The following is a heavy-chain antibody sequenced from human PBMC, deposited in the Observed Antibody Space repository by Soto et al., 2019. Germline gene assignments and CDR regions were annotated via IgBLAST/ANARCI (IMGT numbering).Heavy chain of an antibody. CDR1: GFTFTSSA. V-gene: IGHV1-58*01. D-gene: IGHD2-15*01. CDR2: IVVGSGNT. J-gene: IGHJ4*02. Sequence: GASVKVSCKASGFTFTSSAVQWVRQARGQRLEWIGWIVVGSGNTNYAQKFQERVTITRDMSTSTAYMELSSLRSEDTAVYYCAARPDYCSGGSCYSGYNYWGQGTLVTVSS. CDR3: AARPDYCSGGSCYSGYNY.